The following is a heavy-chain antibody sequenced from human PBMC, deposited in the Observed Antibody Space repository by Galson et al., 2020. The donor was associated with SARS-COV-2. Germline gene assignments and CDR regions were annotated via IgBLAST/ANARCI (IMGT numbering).Heavy chain of an antibody. CDR1: GFTFSDYY. CDR3: ARDLSRAIAAAGT. Sequence: GGSLRLSCVASGFTFSDYYMSWIRQAPGKGLEWVSYIGSSGTTIYYADSVKGRFTISRDNAKNSLYLQMNSLRAEDTAVYYCARDLSRAIAAAGTWGQGTLVTVSS. CDR2: IGSSGTTI. D-gene: IGHD6-13*01. V-gene: IGHV3-11*01. J-gene: IGHJ4*02.